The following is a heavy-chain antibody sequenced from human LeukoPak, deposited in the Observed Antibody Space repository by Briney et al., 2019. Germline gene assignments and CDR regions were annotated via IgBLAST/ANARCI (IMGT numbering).Heavy chain of an antibody. CDR3: ASLNDYYDSSLTFDY. CDR2: IYYSGST. D-gene: IGHD3-22*01. CDR1: GDSISSSSYY. V-gene: IGHV4-39*01. J-gene: IGHJ4*02. Sequence: PSETLSLTCTVSGDSISSSSYYWGWIRQPPGKGLEWIGSIYYSGSTYYNPSLKSRVTISVDTSKNQFSLKLSSVTAADTAVYYCASLNDYYDSSLTFDYWGQGTLVTVSS.